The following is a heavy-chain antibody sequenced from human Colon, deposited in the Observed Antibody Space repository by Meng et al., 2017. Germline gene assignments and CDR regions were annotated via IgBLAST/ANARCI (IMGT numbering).Heavy chain of an antibody. V-gene: IGHV4-4*03. D-gene: IGHD4-17*01. Sequence: QVCLDESGPDLAEPLRTRSLTGAVSGGSIRISTGWSWVRQPPGKGLEWIGEIYHSGSTNYNPSLKSRVTISVDKSKNQFSLKLSSVTAADTAVYYCARVRIYGLSDYWGQGTLVTVSS. CDR1: GGSIRISTG. CDR2: IYHSGST. CDR3: ARVRIYGLSDY. J-gene: IGHJ4*02.